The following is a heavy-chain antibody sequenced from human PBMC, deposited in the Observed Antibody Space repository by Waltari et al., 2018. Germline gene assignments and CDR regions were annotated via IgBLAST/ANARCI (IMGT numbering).Heavy chain of an antibody. V-gene: IGHV3-21*01. J-gene: IGHJ4*02. Sequence: VQLVESGGGLVKSGGSLRLSCEASGFLFSSYNLNWVRQAPGKGLEWLSSITRDGFSIYYADSVKGRFTVSRDNAKNSLYVQMNNLGAEDTAVYYCAREYYYDGSTYDQWGQGTLVTVSS. D-gene: IGHD3-22*01. CDR2: ITRDGFSI. CDR1: GFLFSSYN. CDR3: AREYYYDGSTYDQ.